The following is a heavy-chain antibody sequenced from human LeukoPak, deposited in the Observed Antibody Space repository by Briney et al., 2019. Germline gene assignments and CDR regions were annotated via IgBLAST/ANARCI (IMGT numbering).Heavy chain of an antibody. CDR1: GYTFTDYY. CDR2: INPSSGGT. V-gene: IGHV1-2*02. D-gene: IGHD2-2*01. CDR3: ATEVPAAIFRWFDP. J-gene: IGHJ5*02. Sequence: ASVKVSCKASGYTFTDYYLHWVRQAPGQGLEWMGWINPSSGGTNYAQKFQGRVTMTEDTSTDTAYMELSSLRSEDTAVYYCATEVPAAIFRWFDPWGQGTLVTVSS.